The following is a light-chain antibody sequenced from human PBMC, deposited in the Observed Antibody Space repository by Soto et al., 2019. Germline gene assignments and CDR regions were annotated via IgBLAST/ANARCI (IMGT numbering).Light chain of an antibody. CDR3: SSYTSSSTYV. CDR1: SSDVGGYNY. CDR2: EVS. Sequence: LTQPASVSGSPGQSITISCTGTSSDVGGYNYVSWYQQHPGKAPKLMIYEVSNRPSGVSNRFSGSRSGNTASLTISGLQAEDEADYYCSSYTSSSTYVFGTGTRSPS. J-gene: IGLJ1*01. V-gene: IGLV2-14*01.